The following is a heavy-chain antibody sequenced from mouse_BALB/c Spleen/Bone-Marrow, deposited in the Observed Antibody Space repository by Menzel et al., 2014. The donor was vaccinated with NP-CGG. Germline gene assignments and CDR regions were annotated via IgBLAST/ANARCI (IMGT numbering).Heavy chain of an antibody. Sequence: EVQGVESGGGLVQPGGSLRLSCATSGFTFTDYYMSWVRQPPGKALEWLGFIRNKANGFTTEYSASVKGRFTISRDNSQSILYLQMNTLRPEDSATYYRVRDDPDPLDYWGQGTSVTVSS. CDR1: GFTFTDYY. J-gene: IGHJ4*01. CDR2: IRNKANGFTT. V-gene: IGHV7-3*02. CDR3: VRDDPDPLDY.